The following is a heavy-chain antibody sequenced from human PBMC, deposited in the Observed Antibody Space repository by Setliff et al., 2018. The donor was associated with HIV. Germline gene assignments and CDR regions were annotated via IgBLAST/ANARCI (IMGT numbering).Heavy chain of an antibody. CDR2: INHSGST. D-gene: IGHD6-19*01. CDR3: ATGITVAPDY. J-gene: IGHJ4*02. V-gene: IGHV4-34*01. CDR1: GGPFSDSY. Sequence: SETLSLTCAVHGGPFSDSYYSWIRQPPGKGLEWIGEINHSGSTNYNPSLKSRVTISMDTSKNQFSLKLSSVTAADTAVYYCATGITVAPDYWGKGSLVTVS.